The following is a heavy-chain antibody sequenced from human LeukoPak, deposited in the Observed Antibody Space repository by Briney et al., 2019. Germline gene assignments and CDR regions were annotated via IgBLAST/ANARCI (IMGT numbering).Heavy chain of an antibody. J-gene: IGHJ3*02. CDR3: ARGYSNYGYAFDI. D-gene: IGHD4-11*01. CDR2: ISGSGYST. CDR1: GFTFSNYA. V-gene: IGHV3-23*01. Sequence: GGSLRLSCVASGFTFSNYAMSWVRQAPGKGLEWVSAISGSGYSTYYADSVKGRFTISRDNSKNTLYLQMNSLRAEDTAVYYCARGYSNYGYAFDIGGQGTMVTVSS.